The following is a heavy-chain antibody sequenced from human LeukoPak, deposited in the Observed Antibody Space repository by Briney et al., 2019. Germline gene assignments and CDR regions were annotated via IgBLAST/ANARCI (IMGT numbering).Heavy chain of an antibody. J-gene: IGHJ4*02. CDR2: INHSGST. CDR1: GGSFSGYY. CDR3: ARGESSSGSMFWYFDY. D-gene: IGHD6-19*01. V-gene: IGHV4-34*01. Sequence: SETLSLTCAVYGGSFSGYYWSWIRQPPGKGLEWIVEINHSGSTNYNPSLKSGVTISVDTSKNQFSLKLSSVTAADTAVYCCARGESSSGSMFWYFDYWGQGTLVTVSS.